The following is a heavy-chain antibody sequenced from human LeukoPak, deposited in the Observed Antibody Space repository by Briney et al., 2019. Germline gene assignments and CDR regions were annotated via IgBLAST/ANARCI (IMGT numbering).Heavy chain of an antibody. D-gene: IGHD3-10*02. V-gene: IGHV1-3*01. CDR3: ARVFGPDAFDI. CDR1: GYTFTSYA. CDR2: ISAGNGNT. J-gene: IGHJ3*02. Sequence: ASVKVSCKASGYTFTSYAMHWVRQAPGQRLEWMGWISAGNGNTKYSQKFQGRVTITRDTSASTACMELSSLRSEDTAVYYCARVFGPDAFDIWGQGTMVTVSS.